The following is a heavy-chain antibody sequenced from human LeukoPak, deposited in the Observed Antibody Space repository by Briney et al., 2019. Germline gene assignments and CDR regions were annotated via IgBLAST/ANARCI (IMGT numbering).Heavy chain of an antibody. CDR3: ARGGYNWNSTFDY. D-gene: IGHD1-7*01. J-gene: IGHJ4*02. CDR2: IIPILGIA. V-gene: IGHV1-69*04. Sequence: SVKVSCKASGYTFTGYYMHWVRQAPGQGLEWMGRIIPILGIANYAQEFQGRVTITADKSTSTAYMELSSLRSEDTAVYYCARGGYNWNSTFDYWGQGTLVTVSS. CDR1: GYTFTGYY.